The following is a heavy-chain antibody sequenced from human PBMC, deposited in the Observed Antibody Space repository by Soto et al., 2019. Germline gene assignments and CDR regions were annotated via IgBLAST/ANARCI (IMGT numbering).Heavy chain of an antibody. CDR3: ARDLGQQMFDP. D-gene: IGHD6-13*01. CDR2: XSAYNXNP. V-gene: IGHV1-18*01. Sequence: XSVKVSCKASGCTFTRYGISWVRQAPGQGLEWMGRXSAYNXNPKYEKKLQXXVTMTKDXXKSKDYMEMRRLRSDDTAVYYCARDLGQQMFDPWGQGTLVTVSS. CDR1: GCTFTRYG. J-gene: IGHJ5*02.